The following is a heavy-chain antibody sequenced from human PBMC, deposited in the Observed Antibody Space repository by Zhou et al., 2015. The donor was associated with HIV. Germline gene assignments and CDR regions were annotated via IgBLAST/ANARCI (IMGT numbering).Heavy chain of an antibody. CDR3: ARTERPTAMVNYYGMDV. J-gene: IGHJ6*02. Sequence: LVQSGTEVRKPGSSVKVSCKASGGTFSSYAISWVRQAPGQGLEWMGGIIPIFGTANYAQKFQGRVTITADKSTSTAYMELSSLRSEDTAVYYCARTERPTAMVNYYGMDVWGQGTTVTVSS. CDR2: IIPIFGTA. CDR1: GGTFSSYA. V-gene: IGHV1-69*06. D-gene: IGHD5-18*01.